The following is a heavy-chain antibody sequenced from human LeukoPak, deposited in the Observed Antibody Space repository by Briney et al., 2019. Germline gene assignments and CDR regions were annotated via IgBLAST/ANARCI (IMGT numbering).Heavy chain of an antibody. V-gene: IGHV4-34*01. CDR1: GGSISSYY. D-gene: IGHD2-2*01. J-gene: IGHJ4*02. CDR2: INHSGST. CDR3: ARAYCSSTSCSN. Sequence: SETLSLTCTVSGGSISSYYWSWIHQPPGKGLEWIGEINHSGSTNYNPSLKSRVTISVDTSKNQFSLKLSSVTAADTAVYYCARAYCSSTSCSNWGQGTLVTVSS.